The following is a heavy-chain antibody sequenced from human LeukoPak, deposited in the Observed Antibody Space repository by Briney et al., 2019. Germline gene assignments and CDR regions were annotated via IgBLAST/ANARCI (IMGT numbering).Heavy chain of an antibody. V-gene: IGHV1-69*05. CDR3: ARGYYYDSSGYSTPVYYFDY. Sequence: SVKVSCKASGGTFSSYAISWVRQAPGQGREWMGRIIPIFGTANYAQKFQGRVTITTDESTSTAYMELSSLRSEDTAVYYCARGYYYDSSGYSTPVYYFDYWGQGTLVTVSS. CDR2: IIPIFGTA. J-gene: IGHJ4*02. D-gene: IGHD3-22*01. CDR1: GGTFSSYA.